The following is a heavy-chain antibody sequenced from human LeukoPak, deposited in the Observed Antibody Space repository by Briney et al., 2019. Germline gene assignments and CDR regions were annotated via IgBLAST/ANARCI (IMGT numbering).Heavy chain of an antibody. V-gene: IGHV3-7*01. CDR1: GFTFSSYW. CDR2: INQDGSEK. D-gene: IGHD6-19*01. CDR3: AADQWLDNSY. Sequence: GASLRLSCTAYGFTFSSYWMSWVRQAPGKGLEWVANINQDGSEKYYADSVKGRFTISRDNAKNSLYLQMNSLRAEDTAVYYCAADQWLDNSYWGQGTLVSVSS. J-gene: IGHJ4*02.